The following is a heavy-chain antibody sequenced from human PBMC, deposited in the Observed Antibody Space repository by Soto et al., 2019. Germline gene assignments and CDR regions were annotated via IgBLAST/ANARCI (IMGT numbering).Heavy chain of an antibody. CDR3: AKDISRFGYCSGCSCYRFDY. Sequence: GGSLRLSCATSGFTFSSYAMSWVRQAPGKGLEWVSGICDSGGSTDYADSVKGRFTISRDNSKNTLYLQMNSLRAEDTALYYCAKDISRFGYCSGCSCYRFDYWGQGTLVTVSS. D-gene: IGHD2-15*01. CDR2: ICDSGGST. J-gene: IGHJ4*02. CDR1: GFTFSSYA. V-gene: IGHV3-23*01.